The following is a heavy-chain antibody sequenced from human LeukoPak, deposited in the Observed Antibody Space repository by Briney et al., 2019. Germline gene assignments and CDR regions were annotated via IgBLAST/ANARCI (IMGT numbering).Heavy chain of an antibody. D-gene: IGHD5-12*01. J-gene: IGHJ4*02. CDR1: GYTFTSYY. Sequence: GASVKVSCKASGYTFTSYYLHWVRQAPGQGLEWMGWISAYNGNTNYAQKLQGRVTMTTDTSTSTAYMELRSLRSDDTAVYYCARRDLGGYDLGDFDYWGQGTLVTVSS. CDR2: ISAYNGNT. V-gene: IGHV1-18*04. CDR3: ARRDLGGYDLGDFDY.